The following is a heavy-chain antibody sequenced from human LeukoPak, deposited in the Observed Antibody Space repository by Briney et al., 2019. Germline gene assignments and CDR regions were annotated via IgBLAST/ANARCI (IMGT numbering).Heavy chain of an antibody. Sequence: SETLSLTCTVSGASISSYYWSWIRQPAGKGLEWICRVYFSGNTNYNPSLKSRVTMSVDTSKKQFSLRLSSVTAADTAVYYCARGTQYSSSGYWYYFDYWGQGTPVTVSS. CDR3: ARGTQYSSSGYWYYFDY. CDR1: GASISSYY. J-gene: IGHJ4*02. D-gene: IGHD6-6*01. V-gene: IGHV4-4*07. CDR2: VYFSGNT.